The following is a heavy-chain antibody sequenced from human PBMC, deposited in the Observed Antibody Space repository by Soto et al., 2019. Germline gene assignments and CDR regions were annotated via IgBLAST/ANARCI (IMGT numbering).Heavy chain of an antibody. J-gene: IGHJ4*02. D-gene: IGHD5-18*01. CDR3: ARSRGYSYGRPGFYFDY. CDR2: IYYSGST. V-gene: IGHV4-59*01. CDR1: GGSISSYY. Sequence: PSETLSLTCTVSGGSISSYYWSWIRQPPGKGLEWIGYIYYSGSTNYNPSLKSRVTISVDTSKNQFSLKLSSVTAADTAVYYCARSRGYSYGRPGFYFDYWGQGTLVTVS.